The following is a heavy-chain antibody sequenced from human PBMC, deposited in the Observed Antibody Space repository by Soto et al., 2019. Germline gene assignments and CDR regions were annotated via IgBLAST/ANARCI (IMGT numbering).Heavy chain of an antibody. Sequence: GGSLRLSCAASGFTFSSYAMNWVRQAPGKGLEWVSTITDTGVNTYYANSVKGRFTISRDNSKNTLYLQMNSLRAEDTAVYYCAKLGPIINMEIDYWGQGTLVTVSS. CDR1: GFTFSSYA. CDR2: ITDTGVNT. D-gene: IGHD3-10*01. J-gene: IGHJ4*02. CDR3: AKLGPIINMEIDY. V-gene: IGHV3-23*01.